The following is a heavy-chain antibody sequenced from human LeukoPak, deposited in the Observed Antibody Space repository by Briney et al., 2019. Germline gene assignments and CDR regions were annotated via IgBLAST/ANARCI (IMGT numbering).Heavy chain of an antibody. CDR1: GFTFSSYT. CDR3: ARDRYNDYSLDY. V-gene: IGHV3-21*01. CDR2: IGSSGSYI. Sequence: PGGSLRLSCAASGFTFSSYTMNWVRQAPGKGLEWVSYIGSSGSYIYYADSVKGRFTISRDNAKNSLYLQMNSLTAEDTAAYYCARDRYNDYSLDYWGQGTLVAVSS. D-gene: IGHD5-24*01. J-gene: IGHJ4*02.